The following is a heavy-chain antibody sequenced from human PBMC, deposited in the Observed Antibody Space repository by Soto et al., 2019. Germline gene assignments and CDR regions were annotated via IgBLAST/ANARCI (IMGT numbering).Heavy chain of an antibody. Sequence: GGSLRLSCAASGFTFSSYAMHWVRQAPGKGLEWVAVISYDGSNKYYADSVKGRFTISRDNSKNTLYLQMNSLRAEDTAVYYCARPTASMVRGVIITFYYGMDVWGQGTTVTVSS. CDR3: ARPTASMVRGVIITFYYGMDV. CDR1: GFTFSSYA. J-gene: IGHJ6*02. CDR2: ISYDGSNK. V-gene: IGHV3-30-3*01. D-gene: IGHD3-10*01.